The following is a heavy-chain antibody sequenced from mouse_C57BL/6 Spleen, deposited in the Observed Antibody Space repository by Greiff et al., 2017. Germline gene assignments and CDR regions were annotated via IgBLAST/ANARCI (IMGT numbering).Heavy chain of an antibody. Sequence: VQLQQSDAELVKPGASVKISCKVSGYTFTDHTIHWMKQRPEQGLEWIGYIYPRAGSTKYNEKFKGQATLSADKSSSTAYMQLNSLTSEDSAVYFCARRAYDGPWFAYWGQGTLVTVSA. CDR1: GYTFTDHT. CDR3: ARRAYDGPWFAY. CDR2: IYPRAGST. D-gene: IGHD2-3*01. V-gene: IGHV1-78*01. J-gene: IGHJ3*01.